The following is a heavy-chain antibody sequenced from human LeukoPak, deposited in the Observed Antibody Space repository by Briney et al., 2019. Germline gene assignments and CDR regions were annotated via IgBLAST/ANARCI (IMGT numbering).Heavy chain of an antibody. V-gene: IGHV3-48*01. J-gene: IGHJ4*02. CDR1: GFTSSSYS. CDR3: ASSARYCTGGSCLDK. CDR2: ISSTSSTI. D-gene: IGHD2-8*02. Sequence: GGSLRLSCAASGFTSSSYSMSWVRQAPGKGLEWVSYISSTSSTIYYADSVKGRFTISRDNAKNSLYLQMNSLRAEDTAVYYCASSARYCTGGSCLDKWGQGTLVTVSS.